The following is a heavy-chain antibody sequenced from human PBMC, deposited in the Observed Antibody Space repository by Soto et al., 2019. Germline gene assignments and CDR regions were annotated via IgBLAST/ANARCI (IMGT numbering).Heavy chain of an antibody. CDR3: ARAEDYDFWSGPPKYFDN. Sequence: RWSLRLSCSTSVFTFRRYWMTWVRQAPGKGPEWVANIKPDGSEKQYVDSVKGRFTVSRDNAKKSLDLQMNSLRVEDTAVYYCARAEDYDFWSGPPKYFDNWGQGTQVTVSS. J-gene: IGHJ4*02. D-gene: IGHD3-3*01. V-gene: IGHV3-7*03. CDR1: VFTFRRYW. CDR2: IKPDGSEK.